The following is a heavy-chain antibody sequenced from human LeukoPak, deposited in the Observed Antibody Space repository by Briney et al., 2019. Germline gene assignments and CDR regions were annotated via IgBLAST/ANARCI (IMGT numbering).Heavy chain of an antibody. CDR3: AKDILDI. Sequence: RSLRLSCTASGFTFGDYAMSWVRQAPGKGLEWVGFMKSRTYGGTTEYAASVKGRFTISRDDSKSIAYLQMNSLKTEDTAVYYCAKDILDIWGQGGLVTVSS. J-gene: IGHJ3*02. V-gene: IGHV3-49*04. CDR2: MKSRTYGGTT. CDR1: GFTFGDYA.